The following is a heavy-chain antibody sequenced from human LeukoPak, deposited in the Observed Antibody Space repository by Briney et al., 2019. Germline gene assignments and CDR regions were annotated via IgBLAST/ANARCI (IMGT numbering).Heavy chain of an antibody. D-gene: IGHD6-19*01. CDR2: INAGNGNT. CDR3: ARARGGWYVDNWFDP. J-gene: IGHJ5*02. CDR1: GYTFTSYA. V-gene: IGHV1-3*01. Sequence: ASVKVSCTASGYTFTSYAMHWVRQAPGQRLEWMGWINAGNGNTKYSQKFQGRVTITRDTSASTAYTELSSLRSEDTAVYYCARARGGWYVDNWFDPWGQGTLVTVSS.